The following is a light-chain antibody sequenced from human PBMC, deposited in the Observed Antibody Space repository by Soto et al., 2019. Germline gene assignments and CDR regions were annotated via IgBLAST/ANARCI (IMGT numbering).Light chain of an antibody. CDR2: KAS. V-gene: IGKV1-5*03. Sequence: DIQMTQSPSTLSASVGDRVTMTCRASQSISSWLAWYQQKPGKAPKLLIYKASSLESGVPSRFSGSGSGTESTLTISSLQPDDFATYYCQQYNSYSAFGQGTKVDIK. CDR1: QSISSW. J-gene: IGKJ1*01. CDR3: QQYNSYSA.